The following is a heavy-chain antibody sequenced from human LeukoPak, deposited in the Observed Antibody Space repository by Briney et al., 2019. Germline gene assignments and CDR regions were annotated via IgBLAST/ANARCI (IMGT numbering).Heavy chain of an antibody. V-gene: IGHV4-4*07. J-gene: IGHJ5*02. Sequence: SETLSLTCTVSGGSISSYYWSWIRQPAGKGLEWIGRIYTSGSTNYNPSLKSRVTMSVDTSKNQFSLKLSSVTAADTAVYYCARGITMVRGVTRGNWFDPWGQGTLVTVSP. CDR1: GGSISSYY. D-gene: IGHD3-10*01. CDR3: ARGITMVRGVTRGNWFDP. CDR2: IYTSGST.